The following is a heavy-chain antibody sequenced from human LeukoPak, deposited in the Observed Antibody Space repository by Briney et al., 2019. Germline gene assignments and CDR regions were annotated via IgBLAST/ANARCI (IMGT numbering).Heavy chain of an antibody. V-gene: IGHV3-23*01. D-gene: IGHD3-10*02. CDR3: AKFFTGEYVRAFDV. CDR2: ISGSGYNT. J-gene: IGHJ3*01. Sequence: PGGTLRLSCVASGFTFNRHGMSWFRQAPGKGLEWVSTISGSGYNTYYADSVKGRFTISRDNSKNTLYLQMNSLRAEDTAVYYCAKFFTGEYVRAFDVWGQGTMVTVSS. CDR1: GFTFNRHG.